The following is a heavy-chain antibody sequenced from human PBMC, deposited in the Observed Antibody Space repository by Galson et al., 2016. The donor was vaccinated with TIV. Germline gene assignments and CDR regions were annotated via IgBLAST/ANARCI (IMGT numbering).Heavy chain of an antibody. Sequence: SLRLSCAASGFTFGPFKMGWVRQVPGKGLVWVSSIGSRSSDKFYGDSVKGRFTISRDNTKNSLFLQMNSLRVDDTAVYYCARVMYGSGWGDFGSWVQVTPVT. CDR3: ARVMYGSGWGDFGS. CDR2: IGSRSSDK. V-gene: IGHV3-21*06. D-gene: IGHD6-25*01. J-gene: IGHJ5*01. CDR1: GFTFGPFK.